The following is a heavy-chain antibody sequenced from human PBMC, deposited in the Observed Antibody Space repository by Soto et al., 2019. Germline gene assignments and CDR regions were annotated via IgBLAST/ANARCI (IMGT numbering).Heavy chain of an antibody. CDR3: ARDLGGWPDY. D-gene: IGHD6-19*01. CDR1: GYTFTSYA. CDR2: INAGNGNT. J-gene: IGHJ4*02. Sequence: QVQLVQSGAEVKKPGASVKVSCKASGYTFTSYAIHWVRQAPGQRLEWMGWINAGNGNTKYSQKFQDRVTITRDTSASTAYVELSSLRSEATAVYYCARDLGGWPDYWGQGTLVTVSS. V-gene: IGHV1-3*01.